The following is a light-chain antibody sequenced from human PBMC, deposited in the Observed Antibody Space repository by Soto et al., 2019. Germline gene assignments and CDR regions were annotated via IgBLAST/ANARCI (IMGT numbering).Light chain of an antibody. CDR1: SSDVGGYNY. J-gene: IGLJ2*01. Sequence: QSALTQPRSVSGSPGQSVTISCTGTSSDVGGYNYVSWYQQHPGKAPKLTIYDVSKRPSGVPDRFSGSKSGNTASLTISGLQAEDEADYYCCSYAGSYPVVFGGGTELTVL. V-gene: IGLV2-11*01. CDR3: CSYAGSYPVV. CDR2: DVS.